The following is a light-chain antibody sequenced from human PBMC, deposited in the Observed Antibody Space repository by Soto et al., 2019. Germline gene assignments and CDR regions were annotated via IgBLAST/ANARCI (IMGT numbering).Light chain of an antibody. CDR2: DAS. CDR1: HSVRRY. J-gene: IGKJ4*01. CDR3: KQRSNLLT. V-gene: IGKV3-11*01. Sequence: EIALPPSPATLSLSPGERPTLSGRASHSVRRYLAWYQLKLGQPPRLLIYDASSRATGIPARFSGSGSGTDFTLTISSLEPEDFAVYYCKQRSNLLTFGGGTKVDI.